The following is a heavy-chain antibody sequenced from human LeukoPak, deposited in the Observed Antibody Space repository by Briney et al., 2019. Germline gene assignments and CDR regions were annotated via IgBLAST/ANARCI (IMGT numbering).Heavy chain of an antibody. J-gene: IGHJ4*02. Sequence: GGSLRLSCVASGFTFSSRDWMTWVRQAPGKGLEWVANIKQDGSEKNYVDSVKGRFTISRDNAKNSVDLQMNSLRVEDTAVYYCARVVLWQQLHFDFWGQGTLVTVSS. D-gene: IGHD6-13*01. V-gene: IGHV3-7*01. CDR2: IKQDGSEK. CDR3: ARVVLWQQLHFDF. CDR1: GFTFSSRDW.